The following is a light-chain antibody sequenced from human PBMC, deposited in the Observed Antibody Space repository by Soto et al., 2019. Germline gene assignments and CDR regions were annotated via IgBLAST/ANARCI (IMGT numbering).Light chain of an antibody. J-gene: IGKJ3*01. CDR1: QSVSSSY. CDR2: GAS. CDR3: QQYGSSPFT. Sequence: EMVWTQSPGTLSLSPGERATLSCRASQSVSSSYLAWYQQKPGPAPRLLIYGASSRATGIPDRFSGSGSGTDFTLTINRLEPEDVAVYYCQQYGSSPFTFGPGTKVDIK. V-gene: IGKV3-20*01.